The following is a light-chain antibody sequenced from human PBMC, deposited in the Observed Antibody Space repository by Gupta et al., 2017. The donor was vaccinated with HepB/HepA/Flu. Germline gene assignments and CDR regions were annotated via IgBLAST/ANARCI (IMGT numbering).Light chain of an antibody. CDR2: WAS. CDR1: QSLLYSSNNKNY. V-gene: IGKV4-1*01. J-gene: IGKJ1*01. Sequence: DIVMTQSPDSLAVSLGERATINCKSSQSLLYSSNNKNYLAWYQQKPGQPPKLLIYWASTREFGVPDRFSGSGSGTDFTLTISSLQAEDVAVYYCQQSRSSPPTFGQGTEVEIK. CDR3: QQSRSSPPT.